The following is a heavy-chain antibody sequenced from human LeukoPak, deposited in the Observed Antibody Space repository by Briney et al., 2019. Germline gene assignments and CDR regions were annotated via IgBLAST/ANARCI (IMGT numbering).Heavy chain of an antibody. CDR2: ISSSSSYI. J-gene: IGHJ4*02. CDR3: ARGITSGPRRYDVRNFDY. Sequence: GSLRLSCAASGFTFSSYNMNWVRQAPGKGLEWVSSISSSSSYIYYADSVKGRFTISRDNAKNSLYLQMNSLRAEDTAVYYCARGITSGPRRYDVRNFDYWGQGTPVTVSS. D-gene: IGHD3-3*01. CDR1: GFTFSSYN. V-gene: IGHV3-21*06.